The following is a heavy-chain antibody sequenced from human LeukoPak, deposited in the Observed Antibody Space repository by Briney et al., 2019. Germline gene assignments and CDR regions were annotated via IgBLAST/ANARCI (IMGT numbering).Heavy chain of an antibody. CDR2: IYTSGST. CDR3: VRVNFAPATMKFDY. CDR1: GGSISSGSYY. V-gene: IGHV4-61*02. D-gene: IGHD2-2*01. J-gene: IGHJ4*02. Sequence: SETLSLTCTVSGGSISSGSYYWSWIRQPAGKGLEWIGRIYTSGSTNYNPSLKSRVTISVDKSKNQFSLKLNSVTAADTAVYHCVRVNFAPATMKFDYWGQGTLVTVSS.